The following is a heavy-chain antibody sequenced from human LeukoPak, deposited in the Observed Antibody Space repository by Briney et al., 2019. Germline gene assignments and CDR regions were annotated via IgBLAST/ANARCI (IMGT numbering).Heavy chain of an antibody. CDR1: GFTFSSYA. Sequence: GGSLRVSCAASGFTFSSYAMSWVRQAPGKGVEWVSAISGSGGSTYYADSVKGRFTISRDNSKNTLYLQMNSLRAEDTAVYYCAKDSGVLPNWFDPWGQGTLVTVSS. CDR3: AKDSGVLPNWFDP. V-gene: IGHV3-23*01. J-gene: IGHJ5*02. D-gene: IGHD3-10*01. CDR2: ISGSGGST.